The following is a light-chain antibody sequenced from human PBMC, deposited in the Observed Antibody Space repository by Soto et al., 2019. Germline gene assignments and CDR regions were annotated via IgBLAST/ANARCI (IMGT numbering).Light chain of an antibody. CDR3: QRYYNAPCT. J-gene: IGKJ4*01. V-gene: IGKV1-27*01. Sequence: QLPQHPSSLSASVGDRVSITCRASQGIKNYLAWYQQKPGETPKLLIYAASTLESGIPPRFSGSGSGTDFTLTINNLQPDDVATYYCQRYYNAPCTFGGGTKVDIK. CDR1: QGIKNY. CDR2: AAS.